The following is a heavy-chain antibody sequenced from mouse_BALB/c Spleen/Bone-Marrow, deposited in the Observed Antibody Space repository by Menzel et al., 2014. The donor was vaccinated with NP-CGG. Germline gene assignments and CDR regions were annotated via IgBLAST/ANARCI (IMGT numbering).Heavy chain of an antibody. V-gene: IGHV14-3*02. D-gene: IGHD1-1*01. CDR2: IDPANGNT. J-gene: IGHJ3*01. CDR1: GFNIKDTY. Sequence: VHVKQSGAELVKPGASIKLSCTASGFNIKDTYMHWVKQRPEQGLEWIGRIDPANGNTKYNPKFQGKATITADTSSNTAFLQLSSLASEDTAVYYCASYYDGSSSFAYWGQGTLVTVSA. CDR3: ASYYDGSSSFAY.